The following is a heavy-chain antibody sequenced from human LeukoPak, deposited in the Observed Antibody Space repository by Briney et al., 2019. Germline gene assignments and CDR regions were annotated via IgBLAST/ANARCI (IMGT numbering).Heavy chain of an antibody. CDR3: ARGEGSGTSGTYINY. J-gene: IGHJ4*02. D-gene: IGHD3-10*01. V-gene: IGHV1-2*02. CDR2: INPNSGGT. CDR1: GYTFTGYY. Sequence: ASVKVSCKASGYTFTGYYMHWVRQAPGQGLEWMGWINPNSGGTNYAQKFQARVTMTRVTSISTAYTELSRLRSDDTAVYYCARGEGSGTSGTYINYWGQGTLVTVSS.